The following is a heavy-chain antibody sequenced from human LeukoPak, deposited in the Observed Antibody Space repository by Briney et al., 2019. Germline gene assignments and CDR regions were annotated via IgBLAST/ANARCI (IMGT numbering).Heavy chain of an antibody. CDR2: IYYSGST. Sequence: SETLSLTCTVSGGSISSSSYYWGWIRQPPGKGLEWIGSIYYSGSTYYNPSLKSRVTISVDTSKNQFPLKLSSVTAADTAVYYCASSLVVTAISYFDYWGQGTLVTVSS. CDR3: ASSLVVTAISYFDY. D-gene: IGHD2-21*02. V-gene: IGHV4-39*01. J-gene: IGHJ4*02. CDR1: GGSISSSSYY.